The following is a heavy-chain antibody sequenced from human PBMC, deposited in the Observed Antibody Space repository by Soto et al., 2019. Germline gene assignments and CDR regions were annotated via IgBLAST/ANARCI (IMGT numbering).Heavy chain of an antibody. D-gene: IGHD2-15*01. J-gene: IGHJ2*01. CDR1: GYSFDTFG. Sequence: QVQVVQSGAEVTKPGASVKVACKASGYSFDTFGMSWVRQAPGQGLEWMGWISIEKGDTNSAQKFQDRVTMTTDTSTSTAYMELRSLTSDDTAVYYCARCYCSVGSCFTCWHFDLWGRGTLVTVSS. V-gene: IGHV1-18*01. CDR2: ISIEKGDT. CDR3: ARCYCSVGSCFTCWHFDL.